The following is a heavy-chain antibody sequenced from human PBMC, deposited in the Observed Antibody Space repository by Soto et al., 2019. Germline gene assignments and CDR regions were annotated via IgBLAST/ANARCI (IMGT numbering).Heavy chain of an antibody. V-gene: IGHV3-64*01. CDR1: GFTFSSYA. Sequence: GGSLRLSCAASGFTFSSYAMHWVRQAPGKGLEYVSAISSNGGSTYYANSVKGRFTISRDNSKNTLYLQMGSLRAEDMAVYYCARDQSRLRYFDWSLDYWGQGTPVTVSS. J-gene: IGHJ4*02. D-gene: IGHD3-9*01. CDR3: ARDQSRLRYFDWSLDY. CDR2: ISSNGGST.